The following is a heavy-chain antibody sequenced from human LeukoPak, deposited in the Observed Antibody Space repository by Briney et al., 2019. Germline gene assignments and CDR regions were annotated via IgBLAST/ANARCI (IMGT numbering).Heavy chain of an antibody. D-gene: IGHD3-3*01. CDR1: AGSVIGGYF. CDR2: LHHRGGV. J-gene: IGHJ4*02. CDR3: ASLTVFGDDY. V-gene: IGHV4-38-2*01. Sequence: SETLSLTCSVSAGSVIGGYFWGWIRQPPGKGLEWIGSLHHRGGVNYNPSLNSRVTLSLDTSNNLFSLKLSSVTAADTAVYYCASLTVFGDDYWGQGTLVTVSS.